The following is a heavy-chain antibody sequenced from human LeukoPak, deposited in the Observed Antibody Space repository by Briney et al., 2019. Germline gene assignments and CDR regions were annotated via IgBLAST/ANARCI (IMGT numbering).Heavy chain of an antibody. Sequence: SETLSLTCIVPGYSISRGYYWGWIRQPPGKGREGIGSIYHSGSTYYNPSLKSPVTISVDTSKNHFSLKLSSVTAADTAVYYCAREPGGARGYSYGYGYYYYMDVWGKGTTVTVSS. J-gene: IGHJ6*03. CDR2: IYHSGST. CDR1: GYSISRGYY. CDR3: AREPGGARGYSYGYGYYYYMDV. V-gene: IGHV4-38-2*02. D-gene: IGHD5-18*01.